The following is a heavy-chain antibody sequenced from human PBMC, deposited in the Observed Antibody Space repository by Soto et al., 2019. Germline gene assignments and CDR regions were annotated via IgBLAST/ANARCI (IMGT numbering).Heavy chain of an antibody. CDR1: GYRFTSYW. V-gene: IGHV5-51*01. D-gene: IGHD3-22*01. Sequence: PVESLKISCRTSGYRFTSYWIAWVRQMPGKGLEWMGTIFPSDSDTRYIPSFQGQVTISADRSTSTVFLQWASLKASDTAVYFCARKDKSGYFNWFDPWGQGTRVTVSS. CDR2: IFPSDSDT. J-gene: IGHJ5*02. CDR3: ARKDKSGYFNWFDP.